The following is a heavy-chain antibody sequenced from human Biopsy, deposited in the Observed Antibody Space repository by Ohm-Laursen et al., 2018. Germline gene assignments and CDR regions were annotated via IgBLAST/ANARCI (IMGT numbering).Heavy chain of an antibody. CDR2: IIPLFGAP. J-gene: IGHJ5*02. CDR1: GAIFSNYA. CDR3: ARDSGDGSGNYGGCFDP. D-gene: IGHD3-10*01. V-gene: IGHV1-69*13. Sequence: SVKVSCKASGAIFSNYAITWVRQAPGQGLEWMGGIIPLFGAPNYAQKFQGRLTITADESKSTTYMELSSLRSDDTAVYYCARDSGDGSGNYGGCFDPWGQGTLVTVSS.